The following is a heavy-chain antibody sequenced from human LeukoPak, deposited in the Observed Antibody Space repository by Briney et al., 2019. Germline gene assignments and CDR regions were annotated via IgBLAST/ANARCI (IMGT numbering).Heavy chain of an antibody. CDR3: ARDPIAAVRFDY. J-gene: IGHJ4*02. V-gene: IGHV3-33*01. CDR1: GFTFTSYG. Sequence: GGSLRLSCAASGFTFTSYGMHWVRQAPGKGLEWVAVIWYDGSNKYYADSVKGRFTISRDNSKNTLYLQMNSLRAEDTAVYYCARDPIAAVRFDYWGQGTLVTVSS. CDR2: IWYDGSNK. D-gene: IGHD6-13*01.